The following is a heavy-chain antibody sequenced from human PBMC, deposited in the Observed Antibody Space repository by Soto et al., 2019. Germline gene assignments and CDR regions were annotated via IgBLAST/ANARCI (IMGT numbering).Heavy chain of an antibody. CDR2: ISYDGSNK. D-gene: IGHD2-2*01. J-gene: IGHJ6*02. CDR3: ARVRCSSTSCYQSYYGMDV. CDR1: GFTFSSYA. V-gene: IGHV3-30-3*01. Sequence: GGSLRLSCAASGFTFSSYAMHWVRQAPGKGLEWVAVISYDGSNKYYADSVKGRFTISRDNSKNTLYLQMSSLRAEDTAVYYCARVRCSSTSCYQSYYGMDVWGQGTTVTVSS.